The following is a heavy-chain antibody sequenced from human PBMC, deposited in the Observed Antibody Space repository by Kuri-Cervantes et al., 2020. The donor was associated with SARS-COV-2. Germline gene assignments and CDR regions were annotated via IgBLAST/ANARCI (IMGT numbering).Heavy chain of an antibody. CDR2: ISGSGGST. CDR3: ATGWSLAI. D-gene: IGHD2-8*01. CDR1: GFTFSSYA. J-gene: IGHJ4*02. Sequence: GESLKISCAASGFTFSSYAMSWVRQAPGKGLEWVSAISGSGGSTYYADSVKGRFTISRDNSKNTLYLQMSSLRAEDTAVYYCATGWSLAIWGQGTLVTVSS. V-gene: IGHV3-23*01.